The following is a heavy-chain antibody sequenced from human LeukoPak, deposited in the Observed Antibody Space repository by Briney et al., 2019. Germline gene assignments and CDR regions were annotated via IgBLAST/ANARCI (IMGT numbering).Heavy chain of an antibody. V-gene: IGHV1-2*02. CDR3: ARDTVPADIVNWFDP. CDR2: INPNSGGT. Sequence: ASVKVSCKASGYTFTGYYMHWVRQAPGQGLEWMGWINPNSGGTNYAQKFQGRVTMTRDTSISTAYMELSRLRSDDTAVYYCARDTVPADIVNWFDPWGQGTLVTVSS. J-gene: IGHJ5*02. CDR1: GYTFTGYY. D-gene: IGHD2-2*01.